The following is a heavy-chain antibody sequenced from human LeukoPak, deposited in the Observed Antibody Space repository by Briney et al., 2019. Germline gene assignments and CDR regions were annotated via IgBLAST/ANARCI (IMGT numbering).Heavy chain of an antibody. V-gene: IGHV3-23*01. D-gene: IGHD6-13*01. J-gene: IGHJ4*02. CDR1: GFFFSTYA. Sequence: GGSLRLSCATSGFFFSTYALSWVRQAPRKRLEWASSICGSGGSTYHADSVKGRFTISRDSSKNTLYLQMNSLRAEDTAIYYCARVIRAAPGKGYFDYWGQGTLVTVSS. CDR3: ARVIRAAPGKGYFDY. CDR2: ICGSGGST.